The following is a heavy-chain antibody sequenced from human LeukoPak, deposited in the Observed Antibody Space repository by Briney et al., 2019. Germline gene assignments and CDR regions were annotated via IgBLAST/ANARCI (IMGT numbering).Heavy chain of an antibody. CDR2: IKSKTDGGTT. J-gene: IGHJ4*02. Sequence: PGGSLRLSCAASGFTLSNAWMSWVRQAPGKGLEWVGRIKSKTDGGTTDYAAPVKGRFTISRDDSKNTLYLQMNSLKTEDTAVYYCTVLYSGSYLRDYWGQGTLVTVSS. CDR1: GFTLSNAW. V-gene: IGHV3-15*01. D-gene: IGHD1-26*01. CDR3: TVLYSGSYLRDY.